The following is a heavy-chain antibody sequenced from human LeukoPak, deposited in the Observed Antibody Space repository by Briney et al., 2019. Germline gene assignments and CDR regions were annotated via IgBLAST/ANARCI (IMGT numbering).Heavy chain of an antibody. CDR1: GFTFSSYG. V-gene: IGHV3-23*01. D-gene: IGHD3-10*01. CDR2: ISGSGGST. CDR3: ARVWAKTYYYGSGSSMDV. Sequence: GGSLRLSCAASGFTFSSYGMSWVRQAPGKGLEWVSAISGSGGSTYYADSVKGRFTISRDNSKNTLYLQMNSLRAEDTAVYYCARVWAKTYYYGSGSSMDVRGKGTTVTVSS. J-gene: IGHJ6*04.